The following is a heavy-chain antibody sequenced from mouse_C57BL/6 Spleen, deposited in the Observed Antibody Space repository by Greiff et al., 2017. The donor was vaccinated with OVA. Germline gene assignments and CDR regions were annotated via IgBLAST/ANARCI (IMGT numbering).Heavy chain of an antibody. Sequence: EVQLQQSGAELVRPGSSVKMSCKTSGYTFTSYGINWVKQRPGQGLEWIGYIYIGNGYTEYNEKFKGKATLTSDTSSSTAYMQLSSLTSEDSAIYFCARSPPYYGSSPWYFDVWGTGTTVTVSS. V-gene: IGHV1-58*01. CDR3: ARSPPYYGSSPWYFDV. CDR2: IYIGNGYT. J-gene: IGHJ1*03. D-gene: IGHD1-1*01. CDR1: GYTFTSYG.